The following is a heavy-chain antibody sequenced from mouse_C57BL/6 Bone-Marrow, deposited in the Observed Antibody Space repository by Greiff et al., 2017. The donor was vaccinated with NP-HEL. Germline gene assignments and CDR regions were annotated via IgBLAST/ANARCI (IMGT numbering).Heavy chain of an antibody. Sequence: DVQLQESGAELVRPGASVKLSCTASGFNIKDDYMHWVKQRPEQGLEWIGWIDPENGDTEYASKFQGKATITADTSSNTVYLQLSSLTSEDTAVYYCTTDGSSYPSFDYWGQGTTLTVSS. V-gene: IGHV14-4*01. D-gene: IGHD1-1*01. CDR2: IDPENGDT. J-gene: IGHJ2*01. CDR1: GFNIKDDY. CDR3: TTDGSSYPSFDY.